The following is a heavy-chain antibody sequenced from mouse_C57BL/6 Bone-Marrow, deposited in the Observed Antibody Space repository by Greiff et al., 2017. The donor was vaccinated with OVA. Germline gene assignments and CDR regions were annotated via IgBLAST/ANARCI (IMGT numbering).Heavy chain of an antibody. CDR2: IYPRSGNT. J-gene: IGHJ2*01. Sequence: QVQLQQSGAELARPGASVKLSCKASGYTFTSYGISWVKQRTGQGLEWIGEIYPRSGNTYYNEKFKGKATLTADKSSSTAYMGLRSLTSEDSAVYFCARLDYEWGYWGQGTTLTVSS. D-gene: IGHD2-4*01. CDR3: ARLDYEWGY. CDR1: GYTFTSYG. V-gene: IGHV1-81*01.